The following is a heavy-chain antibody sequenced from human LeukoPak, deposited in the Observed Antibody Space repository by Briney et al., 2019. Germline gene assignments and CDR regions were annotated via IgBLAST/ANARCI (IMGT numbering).Heavy chain of an antibody. CDR2: IYHSGST. J-gene: IGHJ6*02. V-gene: IGHV4-4*02. D-gene: IGHD2-2*01. Sequence: SETLSLTCAVSGGSISSSNWWSWVRQPPGKGLEWIGEIYHSGSTNYNPSLKSRVTISVDKSKNQFSLRLSSVTAADTAVYYCARDLVVVPAAGDAYYYGMDVWGQGTTVTVSS. CDR3: ARDLVVVPAAGDAYYYGMDV. CDR1: GGSISSSNW.